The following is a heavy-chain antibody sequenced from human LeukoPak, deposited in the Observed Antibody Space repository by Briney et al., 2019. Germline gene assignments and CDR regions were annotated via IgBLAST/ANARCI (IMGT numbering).Heavy chain of an antibody. CDR3: ARVDYGSRSRRGEPDY. J-gene: IGHJ4*02. D-gene: IGHD3-10*01. Sequence: SETLSFTCTVSGGSISSYYWSWIRQPPGKGLEWIGYIYYSGSTNYNPSLKSRVTISVDTSKNQFSLKLSSVTAADTAVYYCARVDYGSRSRRGEPDYWGQGTLVTVSS. CDR2: IYYSGST. V-gene: IGHV4-59*01. CDR1: GGSISSYY.